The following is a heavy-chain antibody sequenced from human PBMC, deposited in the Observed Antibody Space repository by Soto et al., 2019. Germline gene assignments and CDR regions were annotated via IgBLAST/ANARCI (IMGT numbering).Heavy chain of an antibody. CDR2: IIPIFGTA. Sequence: QVQLVQSGAEVKKPGSSVKVSCKASGGTFSSYAISWVRQAPGQGLEWMGGIIPIFGTANYAQKFQGRVPITADESTSTAYMELSSLRSEDTAVYYCARFGSYYYDSSGYSAHWGQGTLVTVSS. CDR3: ARFGSYYYDSSGYSAH. CDR1: GGTFSSYA. D-gene: IGHD3-22*01. J-gene: IGHJ1*01. V-gene: IGHV1-69*01.